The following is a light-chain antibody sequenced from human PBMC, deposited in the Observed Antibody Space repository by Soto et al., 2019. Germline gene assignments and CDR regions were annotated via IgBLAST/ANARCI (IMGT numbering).Light chain of an antibody. Sequence: EIVMTQSPATLSVSPGERATLSCRASQSVSNNLAWYQQKPGQAPRLLMYGASTRATGIPARFSGSGSGTEFTLTISSLQSEDFAVYYCQQYHNWPPITFGQGTRLDLK. CDR2: GAS. CDR3: QQYHNWPPIT. J-gene: IGKJ5*01. V-gene: IGKV3-15*01. CDR1: QSVSNN.